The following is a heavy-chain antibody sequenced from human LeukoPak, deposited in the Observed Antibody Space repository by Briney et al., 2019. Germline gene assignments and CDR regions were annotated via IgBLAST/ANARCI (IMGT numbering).Heavy chain of an antibody. D-gene: IGHD6-13*01. J-gene: IGHJ4*02. CDR2: IIPIFGTA. CDR1: GGTFSSYA. Sequence: GASVKVSCKASGGTFSSYAISWVRQAPGQGLEWMGGIIPIFGTANYAQKFQGRVTITADESTSTAYMELSSLRSEDTAVYYCARDARVPYSSSWYDCFDYWGQGTLVTVSS. CDR3: ARDARVPYSSSWYDCFDY. V-gene: IGHV1-69*13.